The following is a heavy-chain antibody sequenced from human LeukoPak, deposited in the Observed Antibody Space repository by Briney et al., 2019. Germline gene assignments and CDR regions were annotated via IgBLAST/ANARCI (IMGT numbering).Heavy chain of an antibody. CDR1: GGSISGSEW. Sequence: SETLSLTCAASGGSISGSEWWRWVRQSPGKGLERIGEIYHSGTTNYNPSPKSRVTISLDTSKNQFSLNLSSVTAADTAVYYCARTMAGSFFAFDIWGQGTMVTVSS. J-gene: IGHJ3*02. V-gene: IGHV4-4*02. CDR3: ARTMAGSFFAFDI. CDR2: IYHSGTT. D-gene: IGHD6-19*01.